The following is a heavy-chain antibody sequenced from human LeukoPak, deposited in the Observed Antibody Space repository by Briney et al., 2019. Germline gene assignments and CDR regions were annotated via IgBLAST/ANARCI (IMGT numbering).Heavy chain of an antibody. CDR2: ISDSGGRI. D-gene: IGHD2-21*01. Sequence: PGGSLRLSCAASGFTFSTYAMTWVRQAPGKGLEWVSGISDSGGRIYYAESVKGRFTISRDNSKNTLYLQMNSPRAEDTAVYYCAGSTLKRGGASYFDLWGQGTLVTVSS. CDR3: AGSTLKRGGASYFDL. CDR1: GFTFSTYA. J-gene: IGHJ4*02. V-gene: IGHV3-23*01.